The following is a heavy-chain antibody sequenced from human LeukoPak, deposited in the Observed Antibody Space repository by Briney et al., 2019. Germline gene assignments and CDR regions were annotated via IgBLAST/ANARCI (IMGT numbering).Heavy chain of an antibody. CDR1: GFTVSSNY. V-gene: IGHV3-53*01. CDR2: IYSGGST. CDR3: ARDPGDCSGGSCYGDY. J-gene: IGHJ4*02. Sequence: GGSLRLSCAASGFTVSSNYMSWVRQAPGKGLEWVSVIYSGGSTYYADPVKGRFTISRDNSKNTLYLQMNSLRAEDTAVYYCARDPGDCSGGSCYGDYWGQGTLVTVSS. D-gene: IGHD2-15*01.